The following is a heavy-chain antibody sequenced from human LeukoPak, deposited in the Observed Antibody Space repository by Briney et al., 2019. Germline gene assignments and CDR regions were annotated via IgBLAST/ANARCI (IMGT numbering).Heavy chain of an antibody. CDR3: ARDVGPLDY. CDR2: IIPILGIA. CDR1: GGTFSSYA. J-gene: IGHJ4*02. D-gene: IGHD2-15*01. Sequence: ASVKVSCKASGGTFSSYAISWVRQAPGQGLEWMGRIIPILGIANYAQKFQGRVTMTTDTSTSTAYMELRSLRSDDTAVYYCARDVGPLDYWGQGTLVTVSS. V-gene: IGHV1-69*04.